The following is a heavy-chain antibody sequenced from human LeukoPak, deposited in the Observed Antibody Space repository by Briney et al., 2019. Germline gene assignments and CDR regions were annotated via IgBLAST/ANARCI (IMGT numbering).Heavy chain of an antibody. Sequence: SQTLSLIRTVSVYFISRGYYWGWTRHPPGKWLEWIGSIYHSGSTYYNPSLKSRVNISVDTSNNQLSLKLSSVTAADTAVYYCARQRISVADDFHDAFDIWAQETMVTVSS. CDR1: VYFISRGYY. V-gene: IGHV4-38-2*02. J-gene: IGHJ3*02. CDR2: IYHSGST. CDR3: ARQRISVADDFHDAFDI. D-gene: IGHD6-19*01.